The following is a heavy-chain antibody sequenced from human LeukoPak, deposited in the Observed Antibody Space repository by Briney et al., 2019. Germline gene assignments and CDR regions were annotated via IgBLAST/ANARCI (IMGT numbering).Heavy chain of an antibody. CDR2: ISGSGGST. CDR3: AGVTVLTGYYQRWDAFDI. V-gene: IGHV3-23*01. CDR1: GLSFGDYG. J-gene: IGHJ3*02. Sequence: PGGSLRLSCTVSGLSFGDYGMSWVRQAPGKGLEWVSAISGSGGSTYYADSVKGRFTISRDNAKNSLYLQMNSLRAEDTAVYYCAGVTVLTGYYQRWDAFDIWGQGTMVTVSS. D-gene: IGHD3-9*01.